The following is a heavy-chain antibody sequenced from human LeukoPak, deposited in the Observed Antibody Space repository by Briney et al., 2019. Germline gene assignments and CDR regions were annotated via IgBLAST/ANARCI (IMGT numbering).Heavy chain of an antibody. J-gene: IGHJ4*02. CDR2: IKDDGSAQ. CDR1: GFTFGAYW. CDR3: ARHIVGERNFDY. Sequence: GGSLRLSCAASGFTFGAYWMSWFRQAPGKGPEWVASIKDDGSAQFYVDSLEGRFTISRDNAKNTLYLQMGTMRVEDTAVYYCARHIVGERNFDYWSQGTLVTVSS. D-gene: IGHD3-16*02. V-gene: IGHV3-7*01.